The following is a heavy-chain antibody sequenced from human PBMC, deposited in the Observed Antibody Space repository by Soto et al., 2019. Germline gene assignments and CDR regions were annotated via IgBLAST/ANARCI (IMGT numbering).Heavy chain of an antibody. CDR3: ARVERAEVVVVPAVGHWFDL. J-gene: IGHJ5*02. CDR1: GGSVITDYYY. Sequence: PSETLSLTCAVSGGSVITDYYYWSWIRQPPEKGLEWIGHISYSGSTNYNPSLKRRVTISVDTSKSQFSLKLTSVTAADTAVYFWARVERAEVVVVPAVGHWFDLCGKGAPVT. CDR2: ISYSGST. V-gene: IGHV4-61*01. D-gene: IGHD3-10*02.